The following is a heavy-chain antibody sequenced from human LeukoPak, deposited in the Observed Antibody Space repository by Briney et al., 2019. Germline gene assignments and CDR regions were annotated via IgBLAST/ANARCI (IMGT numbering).Heavy chain of an antibody. Sequence: SETLSLTCTVSGGTISSYYWNWIRQPPGKGLEWIGYIHYSGSTKYNPSLRSRVTISVDTSKNQFSLKLSSVTAADTAVYYCARWYSSGWAFDYWGQGTLVTVSS. CDR3: ARWYSSGWAFDY. J-gene: IGHJ4*02. CDR1: GGTISSYY. V-gene: IGHV4-59*08. CDR2: IHYSGST. D-gene: IGHD6-19*01.